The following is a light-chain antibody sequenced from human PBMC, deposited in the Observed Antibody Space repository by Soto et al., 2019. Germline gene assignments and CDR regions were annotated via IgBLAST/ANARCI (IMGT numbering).Light chain of an antibody. J-gene: IGLJ3*02. Sequence: QSVLTQPRSGSRSPGQSVTISCTGTSSDVGGYHYVSWYQQHPGKAPKLMIYDVSKRPSGVPDRFSGSKSGNTASLTISGLQAEDEADYYCCSYAGSFWVFGGGTKLTLL. V-gene: IGLV2-11*01. CDR3: CSYAGSFWV. CDR2: DVS. CDR1: SSDVGGYHY.